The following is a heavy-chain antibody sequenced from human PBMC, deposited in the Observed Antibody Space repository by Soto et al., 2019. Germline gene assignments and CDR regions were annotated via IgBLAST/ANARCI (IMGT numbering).Heavy chain of an antibody. V-gene: IGHV3-33*01. Sequence: PGGSLRLSCVASGFTFSSYGMHWVRQAPGKGLEWVAVIWYDGSNKYYADSVKGRFTISRDKSKNTLYLQMNSLRGEDTAVYYCARDHIRYSSNWDTFDYWGQGTLVTVSS. CDR2: IWYDGSNK. D-gene: IGHD6-13*01. CDR1: GFTFSSYG. CDR3: ARDHIRYSSNWDTFDY. J-gene: IGHJ4*02.